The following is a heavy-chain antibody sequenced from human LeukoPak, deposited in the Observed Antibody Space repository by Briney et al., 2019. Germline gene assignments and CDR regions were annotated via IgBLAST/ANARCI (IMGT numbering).Heavy chain of an antibody. V-gene: IGHV3-23*01. CDR1: GFTFSSYA. D-gene: IGHD2-2*01. CDR3: AKDPCSTSCYPDY. Sequence: GGSLRLSCATSGFTFSSYAMSWVRQAPGKGLEWVSAISGSGGSTYYADSVKGRFTISRDNSKNTLYLQMNSLRAEDTAVCYCAKDPCSTSCYPDYWGQGTLVTVSS. CDR2: ISGSGGST. J-gene: IGHJ4*02.